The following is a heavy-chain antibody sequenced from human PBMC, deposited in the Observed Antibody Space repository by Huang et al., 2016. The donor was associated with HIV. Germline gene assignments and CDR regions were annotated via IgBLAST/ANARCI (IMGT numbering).Heavy chain of an antibody. CDR2: MVYSGNT. J-gene: IGHJ4*02. Sequence: QVQLQESGRGLVKPSETLSLTCTVSGGSISSSFYYWGWIRQSPGKGLEWIGRMVYSGNTYYNPSLKSRVTISADTSNSQFSLKLPSVTAADSAVYYCVRHRPNYDFWSCYYPYFDDWGQGTLVTVSS. CDR3: VRHRPNYDFWSCYYPYFDD. D-gene: IGHD3-3*01. CDR1: GGSISSSFYY. V-gene: IGHV4-39*01.